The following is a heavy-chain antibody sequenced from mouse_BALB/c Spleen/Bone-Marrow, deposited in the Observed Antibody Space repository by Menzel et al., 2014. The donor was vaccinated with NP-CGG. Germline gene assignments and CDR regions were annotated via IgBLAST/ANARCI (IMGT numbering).Heavy chain of an antibody. V-gene: IGHV2-9*02. Sequence: VMLVESGPGLVAPSQSLSISCTVSEFSLTSYGVHWVRQPPGKGLEWLGGICAGGSTNYNSAIMARLSISKANSKSQVFLKMNSLQADDAAMYYCARGGGSRSWFDYWGQGTLVTVSA. D-gene: IGHD1-1*02. CDR1: EFSLTSYG. J-gene: IGHJ3*01. CDR3: ARGGGSRSWFDY. CDR2: ICAGGST.